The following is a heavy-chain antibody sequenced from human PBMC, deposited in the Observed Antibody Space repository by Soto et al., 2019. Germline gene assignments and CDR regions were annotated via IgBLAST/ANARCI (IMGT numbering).Heavy chain of an antibody. V-gene: IGHV3-48*04. CDR1: GFTFSNYS. CDR2: ISSSSSTI. D-gene: IGHD4-4*01. CDR3: ARDRALDTVTTFYYFDY. J-gene: IGHJ4*02. Sequence: GGSLRLSCAASGFTFSNYSMNWVRQAPGKELERVTYISSSSSTIYYADSVKGRFTISRDNAKNSLYLQMNSLRAEDTAVYYCARDRALDTVTTFYYFDYWGQGTLVTVSS.